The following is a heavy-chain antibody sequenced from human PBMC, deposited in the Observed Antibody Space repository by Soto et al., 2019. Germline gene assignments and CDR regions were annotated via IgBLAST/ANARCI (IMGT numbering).Heavy chain of an antibody. CDR3: AKDQGSSWYEIDY. J-gene: IGHJ4*02. CDR2: INSDGSST. Sequence: GGSLRLSCAASGFTFSSYWMHWVRQAPGKGLVWVSRINSDGSSTFYADSVKGRFTISRDNAKNTVYLQMNSLRAEDTAVYYCAKDQGSSWYEIDYWGQGTLVTVSS. V-gene: IGHV3-74*01. CDR1: GFTFSSYW. D-gene: IGHD6-13*01.